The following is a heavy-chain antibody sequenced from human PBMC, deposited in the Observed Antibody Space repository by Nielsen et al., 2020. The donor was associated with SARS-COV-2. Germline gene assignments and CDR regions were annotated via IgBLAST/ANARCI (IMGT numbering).Heavy chain of an antibody. J-gene: IGHJ4*02. CDR2: ISSSSSYT. CDR3: ARDENYDFWSGTTSPYYFDY. Sequence: GESLKISCAASGFTFSDYYMSWIRQAPGKGLEWVSYISSSSSYTNYADSVKGRFTISRDNAKNSLYLQMNSLRDEDTAVYYCARDENYDFWSGTTSPYYFDYWGQGTLVTVSS. D-gene: IGHD3-3*01. V-gene: IGHV3-11*06. CDR1: GFTFSDYY.